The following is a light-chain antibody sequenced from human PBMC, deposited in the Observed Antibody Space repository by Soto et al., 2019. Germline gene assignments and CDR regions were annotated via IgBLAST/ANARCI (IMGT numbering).Light chain of an antibody. Sequence: QSVLTQPPSASGTPGQRVTISCSGSSSNIGRNPVNWYQHLPGTAPKLLIYSNNQRPSGVPDRFSGSKSGTSASLAISGLLSEDEADYYCGAWDDCLKGIFFGGGTKLTVL. V-gene: IGLV1-44*01. J-gene: IGLJ2*01. CDR3: GAWDDCLKGIF. CDR2: SNN. CDR1: SSNIGRNP.